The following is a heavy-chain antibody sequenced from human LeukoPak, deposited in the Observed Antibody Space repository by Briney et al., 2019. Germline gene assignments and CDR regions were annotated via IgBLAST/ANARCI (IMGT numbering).Heavy chain of an antibody. CDR2: FSGSGDNT. CDR1: GFTFSSYA. J-gene: IGHJ4*02. Sequence: ESGGSLRLSCVASGFTFSSYAINWVRQAPGRGLEGVSIFSGSGDNTNYADSVKGRFTISRDNSKNTLYLQMNSLRAEDTAVYYCAKIPRVGIFAVPNFDYWGQGTLVTVS. V-gene: IGHV3-23*01. CDR3: AKIPRVGIFAVPNFDY. D-gene: IGHD3-3*01.